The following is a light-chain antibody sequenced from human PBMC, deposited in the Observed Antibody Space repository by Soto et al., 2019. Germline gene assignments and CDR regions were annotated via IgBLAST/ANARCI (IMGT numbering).Light chain of an antibody. CDR2: DVS. Sequence: QYVLPHPASLAGSPSDSVAISCPGTSSDVGGYNYVSWYQQHPGKAPKLMIYDVSNRPSGVSNRFSGSKSGNTASLTISGLQAEDEADYYCSSYTSSTPYVFGTGTKVTVL. CDR3: SSYTSSTPYV. V-gene: IGLV2-14*01. CDR1: SSDVGGYNY. J-gene: IGLJ1*01.